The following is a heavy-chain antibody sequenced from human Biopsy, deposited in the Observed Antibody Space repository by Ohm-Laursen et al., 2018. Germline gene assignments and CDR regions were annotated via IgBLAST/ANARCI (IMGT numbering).Heavy chain of an antibody. J-gene: IGHJ5*02. CDR3: ARDLYDFCGGCPFDP. CDR2: INGGGGST. V-gene: IGHV3-23*01. CDR1: GFTFSGHA. D-gene: IGHD3-3*01. Sequence: GSLRLSCTASGFTFSGHAMSWVRQAPGKGLEWVSIINGGGGSTWYSDPVKGRFTITRDNSKNTLHLQMNSLRAEDTAMYYCARDLYDFCGGCPFDPWGQGTLVTVSP.